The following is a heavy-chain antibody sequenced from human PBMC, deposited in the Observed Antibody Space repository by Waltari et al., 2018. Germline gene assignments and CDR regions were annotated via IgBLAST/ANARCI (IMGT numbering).Heavy chain of an antibody. J-gene: IGHJ4*01. CDR1: GFTFSSHW. CDR3: SRDLQHVDFGRGRDY. CDR2: NNGDGSST. V-gene: IGHV3-74*01. Sequence: EVQLEESGGGLVQPGGSLRLSCAASGFTFSSHWIHWVRQAPGKGLVWVSRNNGDGSSTSYADSEKVRFTIVKDNAKNTLYLQMNRLRSEDTAGYYCSRDLQHVDFGRGRDYWGHGTLVTVSS. D-gene: IGHD4-17*01.